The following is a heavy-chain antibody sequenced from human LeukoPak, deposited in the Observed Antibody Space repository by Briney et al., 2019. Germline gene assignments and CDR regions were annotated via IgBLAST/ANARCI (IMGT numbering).Heavy chain of an antibody. CDR1: GVSFSGYY. D-gene: IGHD3-9*01. CDR3: AYWLSTVGWFDP. V-gene: IGHV4-34*01. CDR2: INHSGST. Sequence: PETLPLTCAVYGVSFSGYYWSWIRQPPGKGLEWIGEINHSGSTNYNPSLKSRVTISVDTSKNQFSLKLSSVTAADTAVYYCAYWLSTVGWFDPWGQGTLVTVSS. J-gene: IGHJ5*02.